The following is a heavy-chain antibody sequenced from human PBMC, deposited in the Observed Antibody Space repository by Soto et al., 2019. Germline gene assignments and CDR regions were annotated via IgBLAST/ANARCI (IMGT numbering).Heavy chain of an antibody. Sequence: ASVKVSCKASGYTFTNYYMHWVRQAPGQGLEWMGIFNPSGGSTSYAQKFQGRVTMTSDTSTTTVYLDLSSLRSEDTAVYYCATGHDGTYSSFDYWGQGTLVTVSS. CDR3: ATGHDGTYSSFDY. D-gene: IGHD1-26*01. CDR2: FNPSGGST. J-gene: IGHJ4*02. V-gene: IGHV1-46*01. CDR1: GYTFTNYY.